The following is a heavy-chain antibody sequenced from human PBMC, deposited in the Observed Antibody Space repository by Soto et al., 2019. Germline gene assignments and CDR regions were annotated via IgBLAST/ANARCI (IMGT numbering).Heavy chain of an antibody. Sequence: QVQLVQSGAEVKKPGASVKVSCKASGYTFTSYGISWVRQAPGQGREWMGWISAYNGNTNYTQKLQGRVTMTTDTSTSTAYMELRSLRSDDTAVYYCARDGRRFLEWLPSDDYWGQGTLVTVSS. CDR3: ARDGRRFLEWLPSDDY. D-gene: IGHD3-3*01. J-gene: IGHJ4*02. V-gene: IGHV1-18*01. CDR1: GYTFTSYG. CDR2: ISAYNGNT.